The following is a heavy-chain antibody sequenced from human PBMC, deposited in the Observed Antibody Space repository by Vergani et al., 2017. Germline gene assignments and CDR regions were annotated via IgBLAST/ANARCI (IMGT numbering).Heavy chain of an antibody. CDR1: GYSITNYW. CDR3: ARHPRPGVRGVIITGFDY. D-gene: IGHD3-10*01. V-gene: IGHV5-51*01. Sequence: EVQLAQSGAEVKKPGESLKISCQGSGYSITNYWIAWVRQRPGKGLEWMGIIYAGDSDVRYSPSFQGQVTISADKSISTAYLQWSSLKASDTAMYYCARHPRPGVRGVIITGFDYWGQGTLVTVSS. J-gene: IGHJ4*02. CDR2: IYAGDSDV.